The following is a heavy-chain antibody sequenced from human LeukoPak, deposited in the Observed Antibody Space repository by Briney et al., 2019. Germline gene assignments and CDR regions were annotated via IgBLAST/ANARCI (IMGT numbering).Heavy chain of an antibody. D-gene: IGHD1-14*01. V-gene: IGHV3-74*01. J-gene: IGHJ4*02. CDR3: VRDGSAYNFDY. CDR1: GFTFSPSW. Sequence: HPGGSLRLSCAASGFTFSPSWMHWVRQAPGKGLEWVSRINNDGSYINYADSVKGRFTISRDNAKNTVDLQMNSPRAEDTAVYFCVRDGSAYNFDYWGQGVLVTVSS. CDR2: INNDGSYI.